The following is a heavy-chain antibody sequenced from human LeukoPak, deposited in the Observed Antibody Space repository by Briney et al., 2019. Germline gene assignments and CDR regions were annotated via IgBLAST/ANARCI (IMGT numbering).Heavy chain of an antibody. D-gene: IGHD5/OR15-5a*01. CDR3: ARENIVSTRDFDY. Sequence: SETLSLTCSVSGGSINTGDYYWTWIRQPPGKGLEWIGSLFYTGNTYYNPSLKSRVTISIDTSKNQFSLKLISVTAADTAVYYWARENIVSTRDFDYWGRGNLVTVSS. CDR1: GGSINTGDYY. J-gene: IGHJ4*02. V-gene: IGHV4-39*07. CDR2: LFYTGNT.